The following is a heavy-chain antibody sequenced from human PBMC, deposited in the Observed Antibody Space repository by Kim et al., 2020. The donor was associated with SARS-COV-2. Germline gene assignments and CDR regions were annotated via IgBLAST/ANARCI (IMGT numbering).Heavy chain of an antibody. Sequence: SETLSLTCAVYGGSFSGYYWSWIRQPPGKGLEWIGEINHFGSTNYTPSLKSRVTISVDTSKNQFSLKLSSVTAADTAVYYCARYRHISGGYSVRNYVDYWGQGTLGTVSS. CDR2: INHFGST. D-gene: IGHD6-19*01. CDR3: ARYRHISGGYSVRNYVDY. V-gene: IGHV4-34*01. CDR1: GGSFSGYY. J-gene: IGHJ4*02.